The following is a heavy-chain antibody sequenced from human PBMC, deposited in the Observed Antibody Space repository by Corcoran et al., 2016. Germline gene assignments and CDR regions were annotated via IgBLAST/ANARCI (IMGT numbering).Heavy chain of an antibody. Sequence: QVQLQESGPGLVKPSETLSLTCTVSGGSISSYYWSWIQQPPGKGLEWIGYIYYSGSTNYNPSLKSRVTISVDTSKNQFSLTLSSVTAADPAVYYCAVSRAGYDCWSGYSYGMDVWGQGTTVTVSS. V-gene: IGHV4-59*01. CDR1: GGSISSYY. D-gene: IGHD3-3*01. J-gene: IGHJ6*02. CDR3: AVSRAGYDCWSGYSYGMDV. CDR2: IYYSGST.